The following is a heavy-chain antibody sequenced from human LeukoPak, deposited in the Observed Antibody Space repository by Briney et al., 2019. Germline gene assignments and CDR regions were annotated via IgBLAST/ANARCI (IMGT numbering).Heavy chain of an antibody. J-gene: IGHJ5*02. CDR2: IYYSGST. Sequence: SETLSLTCTVSGGSISSGSYYWSWIRQPPGKGLEWIGYIYYSGSTNYNPSLKSRVTISVDTSKNQFSLKLSSVTAADTAVYYCARDASRYVWFDPWGQGTLVTVSS. D-gene: IGHD5-12*01. CDR3: ARDASRYVWFDP. CDR1: GGSISSGSYY. V-gene: IGHV4-61*01.